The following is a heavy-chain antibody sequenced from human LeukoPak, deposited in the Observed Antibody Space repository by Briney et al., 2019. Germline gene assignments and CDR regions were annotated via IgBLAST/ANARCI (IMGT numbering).Heavy chain of an antibody. V-gene: IGHV3-7*01. J-gene: IGHJ4*02. Sequence: GGSLRLSCAASGFTFNTYWMTWVRQAPGRGLEWVANVRQDGGEGHYVDSVKGRFTVSRDNAENSLFLQMNSLRAEDTAVYYCARLPAYCSSTSCYYDYWGQGTLVTVSS. CDR3: ARLPAYCSSTSCYYDY. CDR2: VRQDGGEG. D-gene: IGHD2-2*01. CDR1: GFTFNTYW.